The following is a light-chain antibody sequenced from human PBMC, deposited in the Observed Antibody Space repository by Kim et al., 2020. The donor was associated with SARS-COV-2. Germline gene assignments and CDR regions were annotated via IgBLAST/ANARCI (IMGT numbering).Light chain of an antibody. CDR3: QQYGSSPRT. CDR1: QSIISSY. J-gene: IGKJ1*01. Sequence: EIVLTQSPGNLPLSPGERVTLSCRASQSIISSYLAWYQQKPGQAPRLLIFGTSSRATGIPDRFSGSGSGTDFTLTISRLEPEDFAVYYCQQYGSSPRTFGQGTKVDIK. CDR2: GTS. V-gene: IGKV3-20*01.